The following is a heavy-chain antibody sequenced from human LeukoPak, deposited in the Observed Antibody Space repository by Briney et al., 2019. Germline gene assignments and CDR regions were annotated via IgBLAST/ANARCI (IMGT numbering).Heavy chain of an antibody. CDR2: IYYSGST. CDR1: GGSLSGYY. CDR3: ARAVPAATTPWFDP. J-gene: IGHJ5*02. Sequence: SETLSLTCAVYGGSLSGYYWSWIRQPPGKGLGWIGYIYYSGSTNYNPSLKSRVTISVDTSKNQFSLKLSSVTAADTAVYYCARAVPAATTPWFDPWGQGTLVTVPS. V-gene: IGHV4-59*01. D-gene: IGHD2-2*01.